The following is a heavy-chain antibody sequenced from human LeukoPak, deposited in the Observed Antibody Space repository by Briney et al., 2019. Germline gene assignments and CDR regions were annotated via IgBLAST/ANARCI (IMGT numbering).Heavy chain of an antibody. CDR2: ITPIFGTA. V-gene: IGHV1-69*13. CDR1: GGTFSSYA. D-gene: IGHD6-19*01. J-gene: IGHJ6*03. Sequence: GASVKVSCKASGGTFSSYAISWVRQAPGQGLEWMGGITPIFGTANYAQKFQGRVTITADESTSTAYMELSSLRSEDTAVYYCARMVAGTLSYYYYMDVWGKGTTVTVSS. CDR3: ARMVAGTLSYYYYMDV.